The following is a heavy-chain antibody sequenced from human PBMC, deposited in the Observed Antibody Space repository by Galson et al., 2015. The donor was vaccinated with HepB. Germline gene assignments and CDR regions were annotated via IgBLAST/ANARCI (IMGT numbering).Heavy chain of an antibody. CDR1: GFTFSSYS. CDR3: ARRGYGSGSYDY. CDR2: ISSSSSYI. Sequence: SLRLSCAASGFTFSSYSMNWVRQAPGKGLEWVSSISSSSSYIYYADSVKGRFTISRDNAKNSLYLQMNSLRAEDTAVYYCARRGYGSGSYDYWGQGTLVTVSS. J-gene: IGHJ4*02. V-gene: IGHV3-21*01. D-gene: IGHD3-10*01.